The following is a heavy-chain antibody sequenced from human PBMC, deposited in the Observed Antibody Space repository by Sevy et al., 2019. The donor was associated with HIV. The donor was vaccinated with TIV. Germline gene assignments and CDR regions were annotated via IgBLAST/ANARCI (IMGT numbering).Heavy chain of an antibody. CDR1: GFTFSSYS. CDR3: ARDSLDRSGCGVFDS. Sequence: GGSLRLSCAASGFTFSSYSMNWVRQAPGKGLEWVSSISSSSSYLYYADSVKGRFTISRDNAKNSLYLQLNSLRAEDTAVDYCARDSLDRSGCGVFDSWGQGTLVTVSS. V-gene: IGHV3-21*01. J-gene: IGHJ4*02. D-gene: IGHD6-25*01. CDR2: ISSSSSYL.